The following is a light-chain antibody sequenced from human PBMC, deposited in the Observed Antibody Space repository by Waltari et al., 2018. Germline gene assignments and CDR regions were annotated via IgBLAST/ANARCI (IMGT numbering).Light chain of an antibody. J-gene: IGKJ5*01. V-gene: IGKV1-5*03. Sequence: DIQMTQSPSTLSASVGDRVTITCRASQSISNWLAWYQQKPGKAPKLLIYKASSLESGVPSRFSGSGSGTEFTLTISSLQPDDFATYYCQPYNSYSITFGQGTRLEIK. CDR2: KAS. CDR1: QSISNW. CDR3: QPYNSYSIT.